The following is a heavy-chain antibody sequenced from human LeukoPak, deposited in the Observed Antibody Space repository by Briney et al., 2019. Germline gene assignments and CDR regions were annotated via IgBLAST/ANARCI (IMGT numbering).Heavy chain of an antibody. CDR3: VMARGGYFGY. Sequence: PGGSLRLSCAASGFTFSSYAMHWVRQAPGKGLDWVAVTSYDGSTKYYADSVKGRFTISRDNSKNTLYLQMNSLRAEDTAVYYCVMARGGYFGYWGQGTLVTVSS. D-gene: IGHD3-16*01. J-gene: IGHJ4*02. V-gene: IGHV3-30*01. CDR1: GFTFSSYA. CDR2: TSYDGSTK.